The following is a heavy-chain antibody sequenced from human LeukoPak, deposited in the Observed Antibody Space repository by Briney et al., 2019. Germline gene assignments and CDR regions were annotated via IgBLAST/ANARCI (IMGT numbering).Heavy chain of an antibody. Sequence: SETLSLTCTVSGDSISSYYWSWIRQPPGKELEWIGYIYYSGSTNYNPSLKSRVTISADTSKNQFSLKLSSVTAADTAVYYCASTVTSLPWGQGTLVTVSS. D-gene: IGHD4-17*01. CDR2: IYYSGST. CDR1: GDSISSYY. J-gene: IGHJ5*02. V-gene: IGHV4-59*08. CDR3: ASTVTSLP.